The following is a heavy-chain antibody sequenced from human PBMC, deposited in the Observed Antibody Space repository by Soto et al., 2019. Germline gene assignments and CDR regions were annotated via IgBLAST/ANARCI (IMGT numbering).Heavy chain of an antibody. CDR3: ARVSGIYYYGMDV. CDR1: GGSITSSSYY. J-gene: IGHJ6*02. V-gene: IGHV4-39*07. CDR2: INHSGST. Sequence: SETLSLTCTVSGGSITSSSYYWGWIRQPPGKGLEWIGEINHSGSTNYNPSLKSRVTISVDTSKNQFSLKLSSVTAADTAVYYCARVSGIYYYGMDVWGQGTTVTVSS. D-gene: IGHD3-10*01.